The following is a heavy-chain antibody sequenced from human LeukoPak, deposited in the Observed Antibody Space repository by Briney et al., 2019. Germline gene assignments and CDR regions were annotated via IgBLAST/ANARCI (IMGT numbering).Heavy chain of an antibody. CDR1: GFTFSSYW. CDR2: IKQDGSEK. J-gene: IGHJ6*03. CDR3: ARDRSIAARPYYYYYMDV. Sequence: GGSLRLSCAASGFTFSSYWMSWVRQAPGKGLEWVANIKQDGSEKYYVDSVKGRFTISRDNAKNSLYLQMNSPRAEDTAVYYCARDRSIAARPYYYYYMDVWGKGTTVTVSS. D-gene: IGHD6-6*01. V-gene: IGHV3-7*01.